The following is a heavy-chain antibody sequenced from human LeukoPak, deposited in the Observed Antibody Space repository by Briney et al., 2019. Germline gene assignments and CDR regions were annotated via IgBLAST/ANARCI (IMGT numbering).Heavy chain of an antibody. CDR3: ARLVGDGYNLGAFDI. D-gene: IGHD5-24*01. J-gene: IGHJ3*02. Sequence: SETLSLTCTVSGGSISSHYWSWIRQPAGKGLEWIGRIYTSGSTYYNPSLKSRVTISVDTSKNQFSLKLSSVTAADTAVYYCARLVGDGYNLGAFDIWGQGTMVTVSS. CDR1: GGSISSHY. V-gene: IGHV4-4*07. CDR2: IYTSGST.